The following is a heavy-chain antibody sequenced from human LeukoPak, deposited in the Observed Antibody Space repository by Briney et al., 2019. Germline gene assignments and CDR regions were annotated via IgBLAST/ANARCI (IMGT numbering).Heavy chain of an antibody. Sequence: GGSPRLSCAVSGLTFSDYYMSRIRQAPGKGLEWVSSISSGGYDIHYADSVRGRFTISRDNAKNSLYLQMNSLRTEDTAVYYCARDPSGATGGYDYWGQGTLVTVSS. J-gene: IGHJ4*02. CDR2: ISSGGYDI. CDR1: GLTFSDYY. D-gene: IGHD2-15*01. V-gene: IGHV3-11*01. CDR3: ARDPSGATGGYDY.